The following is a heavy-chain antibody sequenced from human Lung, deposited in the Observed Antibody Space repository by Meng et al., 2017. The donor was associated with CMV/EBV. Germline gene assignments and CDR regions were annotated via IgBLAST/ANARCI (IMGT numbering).Heavy chain of an antibody. Sequence: YTFTSYDINWVRQAAGHGREWMGWMNPNSGNTGFAQKFQGRVTITRNTSISTAYMEVRSLRFEDTAVYYCARMGRYCSGGSCLRYFDYWGQGTLVTVSS. CDR2: MNPNSGNT. J-gene: IGHJ4*02. D-gene: IGHD2-15*01. V-gene: IGHV1-8*01. CDR1: YTFTSYD. CDR3: ARMGRYCSGGSCLRYFDY.